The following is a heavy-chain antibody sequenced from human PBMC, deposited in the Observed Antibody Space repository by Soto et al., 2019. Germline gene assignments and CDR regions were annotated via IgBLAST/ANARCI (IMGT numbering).Heavy chain of an antibody. V-gene: IGHV6-1*01. D-gene: IGHD3-3*01. Sequence: PSQTLSLTCAISGDSVSSNSAAWSWIRQSPSRGLEWLGRTYYRSKWYNDYAVSVKSRITINPDTSKNQFSLQLNSVTPEDTAVYYCAREVTIFGVVMVGWGQGTLVTVSS. J-gene: IGHJ4*02. CDR3: AREVTIFGVVMVG. CDR2: TYYRSKWYN. CDR1: GDSVSSNSAA.